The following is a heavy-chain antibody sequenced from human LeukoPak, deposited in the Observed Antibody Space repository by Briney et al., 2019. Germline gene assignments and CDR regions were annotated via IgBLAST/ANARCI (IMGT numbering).Heavy chain of an antibody. CDR2: IYYTGST. CDR1: GGSISNYY. CDR3: ARNLIPEQLVLNF. D-gene: IGHD6-13*01. Sequence: SETLSLTCTVSGGSISNYYWNWIRQPPGRGLEWIGYIYYTGSTNYNPSLKSRVTMSVDTSKNQFSLNLRSVTPEDTAVYYCARNLIPEQLVLNFWGQGTLVTVSS. J-gene: IGHJ4*02. V-gene: IGHV4-59*01.